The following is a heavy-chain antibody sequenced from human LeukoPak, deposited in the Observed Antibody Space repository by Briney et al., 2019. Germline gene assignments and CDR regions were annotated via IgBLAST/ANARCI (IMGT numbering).Heavy chain of an antibody. CDR1: GFTFSTYA. CDR3: AKAWDSSGWAPQYFYH. V-gene: IGHV3-23*01. D-gene: IGHD6-19*01. J-gene: IGHJ1*01. Sequence: GGSLRLSCAASGFTFSTYAMNWVRQAPGKGLEWVSAVSGDGGRTYYADSVKGRFTISRDNSKNTLYLQMNSLRAEDTAVYYCAKAWDSSGWAPQYFYHWSQGTLVTVSS. CDR2: VSGDGGRT.